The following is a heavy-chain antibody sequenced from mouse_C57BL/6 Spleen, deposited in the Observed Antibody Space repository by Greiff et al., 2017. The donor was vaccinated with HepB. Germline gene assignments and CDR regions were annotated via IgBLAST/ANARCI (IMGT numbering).Heavy chain of an antibody. D-gene: IGHD2-5*01. Sequence: QVQLKQPGAELVKPGASVKLSCKASGYTFTSYWMHWVKQRPGQGLEWIGMIHPNSGSTNYNEKFKSKATLTVDKSSSTAYMQLSSLTSEDSAFYCCARTFYSNHWYFDVWGTGTTVTVSS. J-gene: IGHJ1*03. CDR1: GYTFTSYW. V-gene: IGHV1-64*01. CDR3: ARTFYSNHWYFDV. CDR2: IHPNSGST.